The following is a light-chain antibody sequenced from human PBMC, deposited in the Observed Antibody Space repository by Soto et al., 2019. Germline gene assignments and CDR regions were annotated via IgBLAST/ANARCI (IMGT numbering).Light chain of an antibody. CDR1: QSVSSSY. J-gene: IGKJ2*01. V-gene: IGKV3-20*01. CDR3: QQYGSSSYT. CDR2: GAS. Sequence: EIVLTQSPGTLSLSPGERATLSCRASQSVSSSYSAWYQQKPGQAPRLLIYGASSRATGIPDRFSGSVSGTDFPLTISRLEPEDVAVYYCQQYGSSSYTFGQGTQLEIK.